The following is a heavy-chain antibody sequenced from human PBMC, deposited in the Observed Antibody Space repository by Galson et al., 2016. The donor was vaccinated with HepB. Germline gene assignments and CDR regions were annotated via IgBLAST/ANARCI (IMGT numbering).Heavy chain of an antibody. CDR1: GYTFTSYG. CDR2: ISPYNGDT. V-gene: IGHV1-18*01. Sequence: SVKVSCKASGYTFTSYGISWVRQAPGQGLEWMGWISPYNGDTSYAQRLQGRVTMTTDTSTSTAYMELRSLRSDDTAVYYCARGAGGYFDYWGQGTLVTVSS. CDR3: ARGAGGYFDY. J-gene: IGHJ4*02. D-gene: IGHD1-26*01.